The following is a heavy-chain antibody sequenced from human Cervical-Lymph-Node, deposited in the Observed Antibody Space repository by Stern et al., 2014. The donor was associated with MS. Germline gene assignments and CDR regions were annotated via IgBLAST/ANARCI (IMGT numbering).Heavy chain of an antibody. V-gene: IGHV3-33*01. Sequence: VQLVESGGGVVQPGRSLRLSCAASGFTFSSYGMHWVRQAPGKGLEWVAVIWYDSSNKYYGDPVKGRFTISRDNSKNTLYLQMNSLRVEDTAVYYCARVQNYDFWSGRFYFDYWGQGTLVTVSS. CDR1: GFTFSSYG. D-gene: IGHD3-3*01. CDR2: IWYDSSNK. CDR3: ARVQNYDFWSGRFYFDY. J-gene: IGHJ4*02.